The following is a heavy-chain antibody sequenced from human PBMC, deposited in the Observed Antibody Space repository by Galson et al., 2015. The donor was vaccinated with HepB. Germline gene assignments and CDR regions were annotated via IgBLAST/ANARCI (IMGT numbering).Heavy chain of an antibody. V-gene: IGHV1-2*02. D-gene: IGHD4-17*01. CDR2: INPNSGGA. Sequence: SVKVSCKASGYTFTGYYMHWVRQAPGQGLEWMGWINPNSGGANYAQKFQGRVTMTRDTSISTAYMELSRLRSDDTAVYYCARGDYGDYVLLDYWGQGTLVTVSS. J-gene: IGHJ4*02. CDR1: GYTFTGYY. CDR3: ARGDYGDYVLLDY.